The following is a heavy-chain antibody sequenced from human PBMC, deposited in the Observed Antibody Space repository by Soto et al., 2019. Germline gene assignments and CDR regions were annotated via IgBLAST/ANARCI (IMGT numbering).Heavy chain of an antibody. Sequence: EVQLAESGGGLVKPGGSLTLSCAASGFTFDDYSINWVRQAPGKGLEWVAFISRSGTYKYYADSVRGRFIISRDNRENSVSLQMNRLTAEDTAVYYCARDGRAASTRPEGIRYWGQGTLVTVSS. V-gene: IGHV3-21*02. J-gene: IGHJ4*02. CDR1: GFTFDDYS. CDR2: ISRSGTYK. CDR3: ARDGRAASTRPEGIRY. D-gene: IGHD3-3*02.